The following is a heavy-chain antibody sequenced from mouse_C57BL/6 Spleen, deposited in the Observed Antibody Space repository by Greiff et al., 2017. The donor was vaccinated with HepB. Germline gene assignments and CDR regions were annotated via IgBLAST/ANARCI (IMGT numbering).Heavy chain of an antibody. V-gene: IGHV1-74*01. Sequence: VQLQQPGAELVKPGASVKVSCKASGYTFTSYWMHWVKQRPGQGLEWIGRIHPSDSDTNYNQKFKGKATLTVDKSSSTAYMQLSSLTSEDSAVYYSAIPYYYGSIPYWYFDVWGTGTTVTVSS. CDR1: GYTFTSYW. CDR2: IHPSDSDT. D-gene: IGHD1-1*01. J-gene: IGHJ1*03. CDR3: AIPYYYGSIPYWYFDV.